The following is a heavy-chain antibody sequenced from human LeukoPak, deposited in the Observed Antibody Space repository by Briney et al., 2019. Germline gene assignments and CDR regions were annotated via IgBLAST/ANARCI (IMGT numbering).Heavy chain of an antibody. CDR1: GFMFSSNW. CDR2: IKEDGTET. J-gene: IGHJ4*02. D-gene: IGHD5-24*01. Sequence: GGSLRLSCAASGFMFSSNWMSWVRLAPGKGLEWVANIKEDGTETYHVDSVKGRFTISRDNAKNSLYLQMNSLRVEDTAVYYCAKEGRSLQTYWGQGTLVTVSS. V-gene: IGHV3-7*03. CDR3: AKEGRSLQTY.